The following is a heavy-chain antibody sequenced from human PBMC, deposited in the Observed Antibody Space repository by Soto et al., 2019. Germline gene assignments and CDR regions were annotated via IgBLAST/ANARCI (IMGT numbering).Heavy chain of an antibody. V-gene: IGHV3-33*01. CDR1: GFTFSSYG. J-gene: IGHJ4*02. CDR3: ATLYYYGSGSFQNFDY. Sequence: QVQLVESGGGVVQPGRSLRLSCAASGFTFSSYGMHWVRQAPGKGLEWGAVIWYEGSNKYYADSVKGRFTISRDNSKNTLYLQMNSLRAEDTAVYYCATLYYYGSGSFQNFDYWGQGTLVTVSS. CDR2: IWYEGSNK. D-gene: IGHD3-10*01.